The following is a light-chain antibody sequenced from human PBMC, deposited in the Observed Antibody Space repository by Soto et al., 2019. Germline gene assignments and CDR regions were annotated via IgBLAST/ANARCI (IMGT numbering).Light chain of an antibody. Sequence: EIVMTQSPATLSVSPGERVTLSCRASQSVSSNLAWYQQKPGQAPRLLIYGASTRATGIPARFSGSGSGTEFTLTISSLQSEDFAVYYCQQYNNWPLTFGQGTMVEIK. CDR3: QQYNNWPLT. CDR2: GAS. CDR1: QSVSSN. V-gene: IGKV3-15*01. J-gene: IGKJ1*01.